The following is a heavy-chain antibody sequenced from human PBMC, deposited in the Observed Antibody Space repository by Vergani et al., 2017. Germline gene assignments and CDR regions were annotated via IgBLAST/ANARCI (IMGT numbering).Heavy chain of an antibody. J-gene: IGHJ4*02. CDR3: AGTFIAVAGTGFDY. Sequence: QVQLVQSGAEVKKPGSSVNVSCKASGGTFSSYAISWVRPAPGQGLEWMGGITPIFGTANYTQKFQGRVTTTADESTSTAYMELSSLRAEDTAGYYWAGTFIAVAGTGFDYWGQGTLVTVSS. D-gene: IGHD6-19*01. CDR2: ITPIFGTA. CDR1: GGTFSSYA. V-gene: IGHV1-69*12.